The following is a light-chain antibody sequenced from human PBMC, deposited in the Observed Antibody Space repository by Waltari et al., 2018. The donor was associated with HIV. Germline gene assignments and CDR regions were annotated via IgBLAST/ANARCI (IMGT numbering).Light chain of an antibody. CDR2: TSL. CDR1: QSSSNNF. CDR3: HQYGTAPRT. Sequence: EIVLTQSPGTLSLSPGDRAILSCRATQSSSNNFLAWFPQKPGQPPRLLIYTSLIRATGIPDRFSGSGAGTDFTLTINRLEPEDFAVYYCHQYGTAPRTFGQGTRVEI. J-gene: IGKJ1*01. V-gene: IGKV3-20*01.